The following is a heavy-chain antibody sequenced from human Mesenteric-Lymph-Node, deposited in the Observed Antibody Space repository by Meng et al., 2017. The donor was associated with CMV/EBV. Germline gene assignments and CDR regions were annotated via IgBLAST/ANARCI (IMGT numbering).Heavy chain of an antibody. CDR3: ATTGYNDAGWFDP. D-gene: IGHD3-10*01. J-gene: IGHJ5*02. V-gene: IGHV4-38-2*02. CDR2: IYHSGST. Sequence: ESLKISCTVSGYSISSERYWGWIRQPPGEGLQWIGSIYHSGSTYYNPSLKSRVTISLDTSRNHFSLKLSSVTAADTAVYYCATTGYNDAGWFDPWGQGTLVTVSS. CDR1: GYSISSERY.